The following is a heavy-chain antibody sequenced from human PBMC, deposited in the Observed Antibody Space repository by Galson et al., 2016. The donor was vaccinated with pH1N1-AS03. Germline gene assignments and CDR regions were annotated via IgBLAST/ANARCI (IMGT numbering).Heavy chain of an antibody. CDR1: GASVSHYASY. CDR3: ARDRRDCSGGSCSQDGWFDP. D-gene: IGHD2-15*01. J-gene: IGHJ5*02. Sequence: LSLTCSVSGASVSHYASYWGWIRQAPGKGLEWIATVSARGTTYHNPSLDSRLTISLDMSKNHFSLTLTSVTAADTAMYYCARDRRDCSGGSCSQDGWFDPWGQGTLVVVSS. CDR2: VSARGTT. V-gene: IGHV4-39*07.